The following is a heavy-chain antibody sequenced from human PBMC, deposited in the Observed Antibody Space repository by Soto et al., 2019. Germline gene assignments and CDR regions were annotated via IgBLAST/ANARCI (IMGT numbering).Heavy chain of an antibody. V-gene: IGHV4-34*01. CDR3: ARGGYYYDSSGYYYGDY. D-gene: IGHD3-22*01. Sequence: SETLSLTCAVYGGSFSGYYWSWIRQPPGKGLEWIGEINHSGSTNYNPSLKSRVTISVDTSKNQFSLKLSSVTAADTAVYYCARGGYYYDSSGYYYGDYWGQGTLVTVSS. CDR1: GGSFSGYY. J-gene: IGHJ4*02. CDR2: INHSGST.